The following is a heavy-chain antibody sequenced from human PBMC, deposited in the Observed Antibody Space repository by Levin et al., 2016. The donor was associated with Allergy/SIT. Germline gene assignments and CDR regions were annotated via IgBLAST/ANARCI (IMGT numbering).Heavy chain of an antibody. J-gene: IGHJ4*02. D-gene: IGHD1-14*01. V-gene: IGHV3-11*01. CDR2: ISASGDTI. CDR1: GFIFSDHD. CDR3: VRDLTRGTEY. Sequence: GGSLRLSCAASGFIFSDHDMDWVRQAPGKGLEWLSYISASGDTIYYAESVKGRFTISRDNAKNSLYLQMNSLRAEDTAVYFCVRDLTRGTEYWGQGTLVSVSS.